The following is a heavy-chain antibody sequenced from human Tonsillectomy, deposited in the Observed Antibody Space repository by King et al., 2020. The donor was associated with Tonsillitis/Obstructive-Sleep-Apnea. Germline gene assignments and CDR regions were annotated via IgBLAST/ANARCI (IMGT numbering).Heavy chain of an antibody. D-gene: IGHD3-22*01. CDR3: ARDDYYYDFSGIRNWFDS. Sequence: QLQESGPGLVKPSETLSLTCTVSGGSISSYYWSWIRQPPGKGLEWIGYIYYSGSTNYNPSLKSRVTISVDTSKNQFTLKLSSVTAADTAVYYCARDDYYYDFSGIRNWFDSWGQGTLVTVSS. CDR1: GGSISSYY. V-gene: IGHV4-59*01. CDR2: IYYSGST. J-gene: IGHJ5*01.